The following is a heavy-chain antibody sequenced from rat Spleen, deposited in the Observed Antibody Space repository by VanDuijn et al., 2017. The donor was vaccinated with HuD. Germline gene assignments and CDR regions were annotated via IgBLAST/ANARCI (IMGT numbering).Heavy chain of an antibody. CDR1: GFSLSNYG. D-gene: IGHD1-2*01. CDR3: AKADIGAIYTDVI. J-gene: IGHJ2*01. Sequence: QVQLKESGPGLVQPSQTLSLTCTVSGFSLSNYGVIWVRQPPGKGLEWMGVIWGNGSPDYNSALKSRLSISRDTSKNQVYLGMNSLQTEDTATYYCAKADIGAIYTDVIWGQGVMVTVSA. CDR2: IWGNGSP. V-gene: IGHV2-13*01.